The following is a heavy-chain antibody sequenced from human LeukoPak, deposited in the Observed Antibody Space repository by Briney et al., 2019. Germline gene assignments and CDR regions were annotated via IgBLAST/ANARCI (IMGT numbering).Heavy chain of an antibody. CDR3: ARGLTYGPYINFDY. J-gene: IGHJ4*02. D-gene: IGHD4-17*01. Sequence: PGGSLRLSCAASGFIFSDYGIHWVRQDPGKGLEWVAFIRYDESNTYYGDSVKGRFTISRDNSKNTVYLQMNSLRAEDTAVYYCARGLTYGPYINFDYWGQGTLVTVSS. CDR1: GFIFSDYG. V-gene: IGHV3-30*02. CDR2: IRYDESNT.